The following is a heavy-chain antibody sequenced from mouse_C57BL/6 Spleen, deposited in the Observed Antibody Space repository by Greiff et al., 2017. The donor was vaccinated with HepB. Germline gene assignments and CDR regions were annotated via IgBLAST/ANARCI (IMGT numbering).Heavy chain of an antibody. V-gene: IGHV5-6*01. CDR2: ISSGGSYT. J-gene: IGHJ4*01. CDR1: GFTFSSYG. D-gene: IGHD1-1*01. Sequence: DVQLQESGGDLVKPGGSLKLSCAASGFTFSSYGMSWVRQTPDKRLEWVATISSGGSYTYYPDSVKGRFTISRDNAKNTLYLQMSSLKSEDTAMYYCASRNYGSSYNYAMDYWVPGTSVTVSS. CDR3: ASRNYGSSYNYAMDY.